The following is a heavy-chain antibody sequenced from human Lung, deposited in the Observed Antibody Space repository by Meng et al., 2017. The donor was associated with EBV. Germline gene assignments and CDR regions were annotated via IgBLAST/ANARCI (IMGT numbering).Heavy chain of an antibody. CDR3: AKSYYYDSSGYSPFDY. D-gene: IGHD3-22*01. V-gene: IGHV3-30*18. Sequence: QVQLEESGXGVVQPGRSLRLSXAASGFTLRSYGMHWVRQAPGKGLEWVAVISYDGSNKYYADSVKGRFTISRDNSKNTLYLQMNSLRAEDTAVYYCAKSYYYDSSGYSPFDYWGQGTLVTVSS. J-gene: IGHJ4*02. CDR2: ISYDGSNK. CDR1: GFTLRSYG.